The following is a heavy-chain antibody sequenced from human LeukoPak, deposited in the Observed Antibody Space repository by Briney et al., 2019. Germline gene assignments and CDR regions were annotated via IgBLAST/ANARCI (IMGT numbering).Heavy chain of an antibody. Sequence: GGSLRLSCAASGFTFSSYEMNWVRQAPGKGLEWVSYISSSGSTIYYADSVKGRFTISRDNAKNSLYLQMNSLRAEDTAVYYCARDQKLAVGATDYWGQGTLVTVSS. D-gene: IGHD1-26*01. CDR1: GFTFSSYE. J-gene: IGHJ4*02. CDR2: ISSSGSTI. CDR3: ARDQKLAVGATDY. V-gene: IGHV3-48*03.